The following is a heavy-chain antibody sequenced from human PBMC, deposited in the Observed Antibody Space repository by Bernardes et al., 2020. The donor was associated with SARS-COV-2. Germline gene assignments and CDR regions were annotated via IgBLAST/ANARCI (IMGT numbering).Heavy chain of an antibody. Sequence: SETLSLTCAVYGGSFSAYYWNWIRQPPGKGLEWIGGINHSGNVNYSPSLKSRVTMSVDTSKNHFSLRLSSVTAADTAVYYCSRQHGSSSGNWFDPWGQGTLVTVSS. D-gene: IGHD6-6*01. CDR2: INHSGNV. CDR1: GGSFSAYY. V-gene: IGHV4-34*01. CDR3: SRQHGSSSGNWFDP. J-gene: IGHJ5*02.